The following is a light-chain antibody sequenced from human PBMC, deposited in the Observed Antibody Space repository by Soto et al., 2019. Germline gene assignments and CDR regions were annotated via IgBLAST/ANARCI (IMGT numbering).Light chain of an antibody. V-gene: IGKV1-5*03. CDR3: QQYKSYPLT. J-gene: IGKJ4*01. CDR1: QTTSSW. Sequence: DIQMAQSPSGLSGSVGDRVTITCRASQTTSSWLAWYQQEPGKAPKLLIYKASTLESGVPSRFSGSGSGTEFTLTISSVQPDDFATYYCQQYKSYPLTFGGGTKVDIK. CDR2: KAS.